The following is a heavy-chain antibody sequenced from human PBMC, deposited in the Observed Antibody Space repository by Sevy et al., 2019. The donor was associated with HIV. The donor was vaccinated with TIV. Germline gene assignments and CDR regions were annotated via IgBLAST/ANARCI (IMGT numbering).Heavy chain of an antibody. D-gene: IGHD6-13*01. CDR1: GFTFSRFA. Sequence: GGSLRLSCAASGFTFSRFAMSWVRQAPGKGLEWVSIISGSGDITYYEQSVKGRFTISRDNSKNTLSLQMNSLRAEDTAIDFCAKTDRISALGQFDYWGQGTLVTVSS. J-gene: IGHJ4*02. V-gene: IGHV3-23*01. CDR2: ISGSGDIT. CDR3: AKTDRISALGQFDY.